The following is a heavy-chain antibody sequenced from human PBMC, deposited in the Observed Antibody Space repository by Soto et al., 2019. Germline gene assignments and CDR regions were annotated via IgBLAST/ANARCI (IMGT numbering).Heavy chain of an antibody. Sequence: QVQLVQSGAEVKKPGASVKVSCKASGYTFTSYGISWVRQAPGQGLEGMGWISAYNGNTNYAQKLQGRVTMTTDTSTSTAYMELRSLRSDDTAVYYCARDFRRVVMSGVPFDYWGQGTLVTVSS. D-gene: IGHD3-3*01. CDR3: ARDFRRVVMSGVPFDY. CDR1: GYTFTSYG. V-gene: IGHV1-18*01. CDR2: ISAYNGNT. J-gene: IGHJ4*02.